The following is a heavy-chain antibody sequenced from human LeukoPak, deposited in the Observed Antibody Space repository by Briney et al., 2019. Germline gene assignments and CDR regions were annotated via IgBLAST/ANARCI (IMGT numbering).Heavy chain of an antibody. CDR2: IYYSGST. Sequence: SETLSLTCTVSGGSISSGGYYWSWIRQHPGKGLEWIGYIYYSGSTYYNPSLKSRVTISVDTSKNQSSLKLSSVTAADTAVYYCARWLGPYYYYYMDVWGKGTTVTVSS. V-gene: IGHV4-31*03. CDR3: ARWLGPYYYYYMDV. D-gene: IGHD3-10*01. CDR1: GGSISSGGYY. J-gene: IGHJ6*03.